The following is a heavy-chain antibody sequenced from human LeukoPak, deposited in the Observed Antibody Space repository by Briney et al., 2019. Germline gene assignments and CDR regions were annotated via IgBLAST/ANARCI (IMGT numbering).Heavy chain of an antibody. J-gene: IGHJ4*02. CDR1: GFTFSTYW. D-gene: IGHD3-10*01. CDR2: TNSNGGRT. Sequence: GGPLTLSCAASGFTFSTYWMHGLRQAPGKGLVWLSCTNSNGGRTSYSGSVKGRFTISRANAKNTLYLQMDSMRAEDTAVYYCAKVGSGSYYYGSGSSHHFDYWGQGTLVTVSS. CDR3: AKVGSGSYYYGSGSSHHFDY. V-gene: IGHV3-74*01.